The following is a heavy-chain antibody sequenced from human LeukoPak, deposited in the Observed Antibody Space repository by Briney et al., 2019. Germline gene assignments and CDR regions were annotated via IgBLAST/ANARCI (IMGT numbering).Heavy chain of an antibody. D-gene: IGHD6-19*01. CDR2: INPNSGGT. Sequence: GASVKVSCKASGYTFTGYYMHWVRQAPGQGLEWMGRINPNSGGTNYAQKFQGRVTMTRVTSISTAYMELSRLRSDDTAVYYCARGKYSSGWYGDCDYWGQGTLVTVSS. V-gene: IGHV1-2*06. J-gene: IGHJ4*02. CDR3: ARGKYSSGWYGDCDY. CDR1: GYTFTGYY.